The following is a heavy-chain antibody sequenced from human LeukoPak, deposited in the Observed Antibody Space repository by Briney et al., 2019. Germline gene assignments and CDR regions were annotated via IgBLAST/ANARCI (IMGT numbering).Heavy chain of an antibody. V-gene: IGHV1-18*04. CDR2: ISGYNGNA. Sequence: ASVKVSCKASGYTFPGYYMHWVRQAPGQGLEWMGWISGYNGNANYAQNLQGRVTMTIDTSTSTAYMELRSLRSDDTAVYYCARDPAFRGAQMEYWGQGTLVTVSS. D-gene: IGHD3-10*01. CDR3: ARDPAFRGAQMEY. J-gene: IGHJ4*02. CDR1: GYTFPGYY.